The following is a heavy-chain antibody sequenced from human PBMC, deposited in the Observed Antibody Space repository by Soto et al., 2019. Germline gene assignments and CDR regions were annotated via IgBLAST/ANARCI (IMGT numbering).Heavy chain of an antibody. D-gene: IGHD6-19*01. V-gene: IGHV3-23*01. CDR3: AKEVGYSSGYDYFDY. Sequence: VQLLGSGGGLVQPGGSLRLSCAASGFTFSSYAMSWVRQAPGKGLEWVSGISGSGVSTHYADSVKGRFTISRDNSKNTRYLQMNSLRAEDTAVYYCAKEVGYSSGYDYFDYWGQGTLVTVSS. CDR2: ISGSGVST. CDR1: GFTFSSYA. J-gene: IGHJ4*02.